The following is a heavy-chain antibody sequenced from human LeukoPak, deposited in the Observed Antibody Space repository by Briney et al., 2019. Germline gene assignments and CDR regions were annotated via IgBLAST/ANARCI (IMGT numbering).Heavy chain of an antibody. D-gene: IGHD3-10*01. V-gene: IGHV3-73*01. Sequence: PGGSLRLSCAASGSTFSGSALHWVRQASGKGLEWIGRVRSKADNYATAHAASVKGRFIISRDDSKNMAYLQMNSLRAEDTAVYYCAREPLWFGELFGYWGQGTLVTVSS. CDR1: GSTFSGSA. J-gene: IGHJ4*02. CDR3: AREPLWFGELFGY. CDR2: VRSKADNYAT.